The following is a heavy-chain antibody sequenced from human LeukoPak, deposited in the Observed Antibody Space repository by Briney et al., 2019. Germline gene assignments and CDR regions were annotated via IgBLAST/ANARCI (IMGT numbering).Heavy chain of an antibody. CDR2: IYDSGST. D-gene: IGHD4-17*01. V-gene: IGHV4-31*03. J-gene: IGHJ6*02. Sequence: SQTLSLTCTVSGGSISSGGYYWSWIRQHPGKGLEWIGYIYDSGSTYYNPSLKSRVTISVDTSKNQFSLKLSSVTAADTAVYYCARDTNYGGNHYYYYGMDVWGQGTTVTVSS. CDR3: ARDTNYGGNHYYYYGMDV. CDR1: GGSISSGGYY.